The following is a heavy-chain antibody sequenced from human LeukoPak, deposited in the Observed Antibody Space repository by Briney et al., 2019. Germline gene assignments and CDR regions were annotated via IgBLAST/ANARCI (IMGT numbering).Heavy chain of an antibody. CDR1: GFTFSSYW. V-gene: IGHV3-74*01. J-gene: IGHJ4*02. CDR3: VRTYYYFDY. Sequence: GGSLKLSCAASGFTFSSYWMHWVRHAPGKGLVWVSRINSDGSSTIHADSVKGRFTISRDNAKNTVYLQMNSLGAEDTAVYYCVRTYYYFDYWGQGTLVTVSS. CDR2: INSDGSST. D-gene: IGHD3-10*01.